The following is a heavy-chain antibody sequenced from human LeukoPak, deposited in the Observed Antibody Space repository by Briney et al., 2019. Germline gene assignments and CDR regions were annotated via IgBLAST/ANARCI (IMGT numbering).Heavy chain of an antibody. Sequence: AGGSLTLSCAASTFTFSANNIDWIRPAPGKGLEWIGRSRSKVNSYTTEQATSVRDRIAISRDESKSSVFLPMNSLKTEDTAVYYCAWGDAYCSGDCFSDWGQGTLVTVSA. CDR2: SRSKVNSYTT. J-gene: IGHJ4*02. V-gene: IGHV3-72*01. D-gene: IGHD2-21*02. CDR1: TFTFSANN. CDR3: AWGDAYCSGDCFSD.